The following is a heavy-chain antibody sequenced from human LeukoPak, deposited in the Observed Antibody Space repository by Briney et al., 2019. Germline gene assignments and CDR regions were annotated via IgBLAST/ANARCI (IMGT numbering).Heavy chain of an antibody. V-gene: IGHV3-7*01. CDR3: ARLLGLVTIYDY. CDR2: LWPDGSDI. Sequence: PGGSLRLSCAASGFTFSNSYMSWVRQAPSKGLEWVATLWPDGSDIYYLDSVKGRFTISRDNAENSLYLHMNSLTVEDTAVYYCARLLGLVTIYDYWGQGTLVTVSS. CDR1: GFTFSNSY. J-gene: IGHJ4*02. D-gene: IGHD4-11*01.